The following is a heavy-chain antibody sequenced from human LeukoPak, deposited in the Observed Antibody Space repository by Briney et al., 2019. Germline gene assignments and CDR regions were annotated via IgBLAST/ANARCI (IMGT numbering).Heavy chain of an antibody. V-gene: IGHV4-34*01. J-gene: IGHJ6*02. D-gene: IGHD3-10*01. CDR1: GVSFSGYY. Sequence: SETLSLTCAVYGVSFSGYYWSWIRQPPGKGLEWIGSIYYSGSTYYNPSLKSRVTISVDTSKNQFSLKLSSVTAADTAVYYCARDPITMVRGVIITFDGMDVWGQGTTVTVPS. CDR3: ARDPITMVRGVIITFDGMDV. CDR2: IYYSGST.